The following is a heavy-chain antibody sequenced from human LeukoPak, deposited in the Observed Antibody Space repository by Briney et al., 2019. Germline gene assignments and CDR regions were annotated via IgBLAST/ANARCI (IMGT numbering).Heavy chain of an antibody. V-gene: IGHV3-74*01. J-gene: IGHJ4*02. CDR3: ARDTYSSGWYVSDY. Sequence: GGSLRLSCAASGFTFSSYWMHWVRQAPGKGLVWVSRINSDGSSTSYADSVKGRFTISRDNAKNTLYLQMSSLRAEDTAVYYCARDTYSSGWYVSDYWGQGTLVTVSS. D-gene: IGHD6-19*01. CDR2: INSDGSST. CDR1: GFTFSSYW.